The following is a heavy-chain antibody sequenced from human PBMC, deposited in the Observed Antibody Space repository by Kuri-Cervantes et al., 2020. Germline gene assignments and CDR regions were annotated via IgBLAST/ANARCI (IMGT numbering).Heavy chain of an antibody. V-gene: IGHV3-7*01. D-gene: IGHD2-2*01. CDR1: GFPFSNYR. J-gene: IGHJ2*01. CDR3: AREPLIPTPPLDL. Sequence: GESLKISCAASGFPFSNYRMNWVRQAPGKGLEWVATIRKDGSEKYYLDSVKGRFTISRDNSKNTLYLQMNSLRAEDTAVYYCAREPLIPTPPLDLWGRGTLVTVSS. CDR2: IRKDGSEK.